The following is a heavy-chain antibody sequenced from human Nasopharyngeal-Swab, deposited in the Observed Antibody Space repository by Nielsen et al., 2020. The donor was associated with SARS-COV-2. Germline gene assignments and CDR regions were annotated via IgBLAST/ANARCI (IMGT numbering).Heavy chain of an antibody. J-gene: IGHJ5*02. V-gene: IGHV3-23*01. CDR2: ISGSGGST. CDR3: AKMARFSSGSDWFDP. Sequence: GGSLRLSCAASGFTFSSYAMSWVRRAPGKGLEWVSAISGSGGSTYYADSVKGRFTISRDNSKNTLYLQMNSLRAEDTAVYYCAKMARFSSGSDWFDPWGQGTLVTVSS. CDR1: GFTFSSYA. D-gene: IGHD6-19*01.